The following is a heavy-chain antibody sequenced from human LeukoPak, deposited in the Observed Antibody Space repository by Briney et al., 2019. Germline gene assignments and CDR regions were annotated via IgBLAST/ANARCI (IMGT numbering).Heavy chain of an antibody. CDR2: INGGGDST. CDR3: VHCGGDCYPCCGMDG. D-gene: IGHD2-21*02. CDR1: GFVFNNYP. V-gene: IGHV3-23*01. Sequence: GGSLRVSCAASGFVFNNYPMSWVRQAPGKGLEWVSVINGGGDSTYYADSVKGRFTISRDNSKNTLFLQMNSLRAEDTAVYYCVHCGGDCYPCCGMDGWGQGTTVTVSS. J-gene: IGHJ6*02.